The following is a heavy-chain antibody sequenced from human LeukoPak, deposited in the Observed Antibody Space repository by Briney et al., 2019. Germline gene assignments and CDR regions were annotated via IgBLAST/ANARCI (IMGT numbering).Heavy chain of an antibody. J-gene: IGHJ4*02. CDR2: ISSSGSSI. V-gene: IGHV3-48*03. Sequence: GGSLRLSCTASGFTFSSYEMNWVRQAPGKGLEWVSYISSSGSSIYYADSVKGRFTISRDNAKNSLYLQMNSLRAEDTAVYYCAKSRNRDYYDSSGRNFDYWGQGTLVTVSS. CDR3: AKSRNRDYYDSSGRNFDY. CDR1: GFTFSSYE. D-gene: IGHD3-22*01.